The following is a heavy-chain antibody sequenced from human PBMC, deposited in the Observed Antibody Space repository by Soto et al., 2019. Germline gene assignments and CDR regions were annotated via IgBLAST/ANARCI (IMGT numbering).Heavy chain of an antibody. Sequence: QVQLVQSGAEVKKPGSSVKVSCKASGGTFSSYAISWVRQTPGQGLECMGGIIPIFGTAHYAPKFQGSVTITAHESTSTAYMELSSLRTEDTAVYYCARVVGSSWSPTADPWGQGTLVTVSS. V-gene: IGHV1-69*01. CDR1: GGTFSSYA. D-gene: IGHD6-13*01. CDR3: ARVVGSSWSPTADP. J-gene: IGHJ5*02. CDR2: IIPIFGTA.